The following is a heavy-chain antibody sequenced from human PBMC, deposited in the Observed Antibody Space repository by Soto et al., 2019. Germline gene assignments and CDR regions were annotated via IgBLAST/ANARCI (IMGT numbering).Heavy chain of an antibody. D-gene: IGHD1-1*01. V-gene: IGHV4-61*08. CDR1: GDSVSSGASH. CDR2: IYHNATA. J-gene: IGHJ3*01. Sequence: SETLSLTCTVSGDSVSSGASHWTWIRQSPGKGLEWIGYIYHNATADCNPSLKSRVSISVDTSKNQFSLKLTSATTADTAVYYCARLDWNTLTLGVWGQRRKVT. CDR3: ARLDWNTLTLGV.